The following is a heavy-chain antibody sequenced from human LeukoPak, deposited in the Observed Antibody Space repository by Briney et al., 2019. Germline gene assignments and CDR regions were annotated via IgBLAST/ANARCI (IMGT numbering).Heavy chain of an antibody. Sequence: ASETLSLTCTVSGGSISSYYWSWIRQPPGKGLEWIGYIYYSGSTSYNPSLKSRVTISVDTSKNQFSLKLSSVTAADTAVYYCARRRGNKWPPFDLWGRGTLVTVSS. D-gene: IGHD5-12*01. V-gene: IGHV4-59*08. CDR1: GGSISSYY. J-gene: IGHJ2*01. CDR2: IYYSGST. CDR3: ARRRGNKWPPFDL.